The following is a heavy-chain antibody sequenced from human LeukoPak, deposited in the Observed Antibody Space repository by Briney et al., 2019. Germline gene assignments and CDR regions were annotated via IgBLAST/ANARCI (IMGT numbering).Heavy chain of an antibody. Sequence: SVTVSCKASGYTFTSYGISWVRQAPGQGLEGMGWISAYNGNTNYAQKLQGRVTMTTDTSTSTAYMELRSLRSDDTAVYYCARDPTPYSSSWSNYFDYWGQGTLVTVSS. CDR1: GYTFTSYG. V-gene: IGHV1-18*01. CDR2: ISAYNGNT. J-gene: IGHJ4*02. CDR3: ARDPTPYSSSWSNYFDY. D-gene: IGHD6-13*01.